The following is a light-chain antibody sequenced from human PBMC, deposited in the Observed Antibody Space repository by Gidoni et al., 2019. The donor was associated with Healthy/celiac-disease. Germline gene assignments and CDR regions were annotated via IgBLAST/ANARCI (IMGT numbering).Light chain of an antibody. CDR3: QAWDSSTVL. V-gene: IGLV3-1*01. Sequence: SDELTQPPSVSVSPGQTASITCSGHELGDNYACWYQQKPGQSPVLVIHQDIKRPSGIPERFSGSKSGNTATLTISGTQAMDEADYYCQAWDSSTVLFGGGTKLTXL. CDR1: ELGDNY. J-gene: IGLJ2*01. CDR2: QDI.